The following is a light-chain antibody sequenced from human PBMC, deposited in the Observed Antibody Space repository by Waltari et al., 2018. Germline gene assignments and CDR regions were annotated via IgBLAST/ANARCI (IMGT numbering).Light chain of an antibody. CDR1: SPNIGTHY. J-gene: IGLJ2*01. CDR2: KDD. CDR3: ATWDDGLSGV. V-gene: IGLV1-47*01. Sequence: HSVLTQPPSASGTPGQRVTISCSGSSPNIGTHYVNWYQQLPGTAPKLLMYKDDQRPSGVPARFSGSKSGTSASLAISGLRSEDEADYYCATWDDGLSGVFGGGTKLTVL.